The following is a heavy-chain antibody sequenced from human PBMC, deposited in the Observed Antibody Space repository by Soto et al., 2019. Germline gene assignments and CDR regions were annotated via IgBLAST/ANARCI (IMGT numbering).Heavy chain of an antibody. Sequence: ASVKVSCKASGYTFTKYYMHWVRQAPGQGLEWMGVINPSDGSTAFAQNFQGRITMTRDTSTSTVYMELNSLRAEDTAVYYCAKVGPPYYDSSGFFDYWGQGTLVTVSS. CDR2: INPSDGST. V-gene: IGHV1-46*01. CDR1: GYTFTKYY. D-gene: IGHD3-22*01. CDR3: AKVGPPYYDSSGFFDY. J-gene: IGHJ4*02.